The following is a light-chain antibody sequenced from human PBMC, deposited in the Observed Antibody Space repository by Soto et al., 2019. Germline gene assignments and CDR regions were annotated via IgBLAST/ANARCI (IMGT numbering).Light chain of an antibody. CDR3: QQYYSIPWT. Sequence: DIGMTQSPDSLAVSLGERATINCKSSQSVLYSSNNKNYLTWYQQKPGQPPKLLIYWASTRESGVPDRFSGSGSGTDFTLTISSLQAEDVAVYYCQQYYSIPWTFGQGTKVEIK. V-gene: IGKV4-1*01. J-gene: IGKJ1*01. CDR1: QSVLYSSNNKNY. CDR2: WAS.